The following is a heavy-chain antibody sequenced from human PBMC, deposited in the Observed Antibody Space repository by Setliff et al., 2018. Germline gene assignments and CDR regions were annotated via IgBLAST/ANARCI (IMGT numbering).Heavy chain of an antibody. D-gene: IGHD3-3*01. V-gene: IGHV2-5*02. CDR1: GFSLSTSGVG. CDR2: IYWDDDK. CDR3: AHGGDFWSGYWGGGPRKVGYYFDY. J-gene: IGHJ4*02. Sequence: GSGPTLVNPTQTLTLTCTFSGFSLSTSGVGVGWIRQPPGKALEWLALIYWDDDKRYSPSLKSRLTLTKDTSKNQVVLTMTNMDPGDTATYYCAHGGDFWSGYWGGGPRKVGYYFDYWGQGTLVTVSS.